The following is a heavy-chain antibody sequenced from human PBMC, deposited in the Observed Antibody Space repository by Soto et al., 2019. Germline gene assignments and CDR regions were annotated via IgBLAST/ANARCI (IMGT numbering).Heavy chain of an antibody. CDR1: GGTFNNYP. V-gene: IGHV1-69*13. D-gene: IGHD3-22*01. Sequence: RASVKVSCKASGGTFNNYPITWVRQAPGEGLEWMGGSIPIFGTANYAQKFQGRVTISVDESTSTAYMELSSLRSEDTAVYYCARPKSPYDSSGYYPFDYWGQGTLVTVSS. CDR2: SIPIFGTA. J-gene: IGHJ4*02. CDR3: ARPKSPYDSSGYYPFDY.